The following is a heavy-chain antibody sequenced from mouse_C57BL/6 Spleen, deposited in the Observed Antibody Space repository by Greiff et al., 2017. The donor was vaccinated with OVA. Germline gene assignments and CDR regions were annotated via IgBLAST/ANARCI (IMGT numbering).Heavy chain of an antibody. D-gene: IGHD1-1*01. J-gene: IGHJ1*03. CDR2: LRYDGSN. V-gene: IGHV3-6*01. CDR1: GYSITSGYY. Sequence: VQLKESGPGLVKPSQSLSLTCSVTGYSITSGYYWNWIRQFPGNKLEWMGYLRYDGSNNYNPSLKNRISITRDTSKNQFFLKLNSVTTEDTATYYCAREGGSSYVDWYFDVWGTGTTVTVSS. CDR3: AREGGSSYVDWYFDV.